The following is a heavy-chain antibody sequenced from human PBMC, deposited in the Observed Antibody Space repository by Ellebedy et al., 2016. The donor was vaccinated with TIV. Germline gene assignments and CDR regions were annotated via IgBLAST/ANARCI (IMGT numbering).Heavy chain of an antibody. J-gene: IGHJ6*02. CDR3: ARLLGEMGYYYGMDV. CDR2: ISGSGGST. CDR1: GFTFNSYA. V-gene: IGHV3-23*01. Sequence: GESLKISCVASGFTFNSYAMSWVRQAPGKGLEWVSAISGSGGSTYYADSVKGRFTISRDNSKNTLYLQMNSLRAEDTSVYYCARLLGEMGYYYGMDVWGQGTTVTVSS. D-gene: IGHD3-10*01.